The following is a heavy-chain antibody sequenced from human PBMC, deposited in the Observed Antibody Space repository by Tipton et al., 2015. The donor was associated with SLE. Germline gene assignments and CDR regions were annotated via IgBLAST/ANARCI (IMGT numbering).Heavy chain of an antibody. D-gene: IGHD2-2*01. CDR2: IYYSGST. V-gene: IGHV4-59*08. CDR3: VRQLVPTGAAGN. Sequence: TLSLTCTVSGGSISSHYWSWIRQPPGKGLECIGYIYYSGSTNYNPSLKSRVTMFVDTSNNQFSLILTSVTAADTAVYYCVRQLVPTGAAGNWGQGTLVTVSS. J-gene: IGHJ4*02. CDR1: GGSISSHY.